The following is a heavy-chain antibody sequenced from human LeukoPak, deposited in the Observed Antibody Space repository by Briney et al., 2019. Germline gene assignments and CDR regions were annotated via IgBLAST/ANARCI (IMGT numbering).Heavy chain of an antibody. Sequence: ASVKVSCKASGYTFTGYYMHWVRQAPGQGLEWMGWINPNSGGTNYAQKFQGRVTMTRDTSISTAYMELSRLRSDDTAVYYCARDRVTMVQGVRVAIDYWGQGTLVTVSS. CDR1: GYTFTGYY. V-gene: IGHV1-2*02. D-gene: IGHD3-10*01. CDR2: INPNSGGT. J-gene: IGHJ4*02. CDR3: ARDRVTMVQGVRVAIDY.